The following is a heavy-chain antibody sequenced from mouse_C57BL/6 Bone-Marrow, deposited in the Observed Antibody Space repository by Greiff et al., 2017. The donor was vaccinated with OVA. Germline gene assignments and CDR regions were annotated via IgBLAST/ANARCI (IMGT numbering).Heavy chain of an antibody. Sequence: EVQLMESGEGLVKPGGSLKLSCAASGFTFSSYAMSWVRQTPEKRLEWVAYISSGGGYIYYAATVKGRFTISRDNARNTLYLQMSSLKSEDTAMYYCTRGACYDWYLDVWGTGTTVTVSS. J-gene: IGHJ1*03. D-gene: IGHD1-1*02. CDR3: TRGACYDWYLDV. CDR1: GFTFSSYA. V-gene: IGHV5-9-1*02. CDR2: ISSGGGYI.